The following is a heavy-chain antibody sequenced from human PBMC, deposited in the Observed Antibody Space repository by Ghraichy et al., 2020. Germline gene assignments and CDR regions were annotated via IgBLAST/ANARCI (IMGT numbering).Heavy chain of an antibody. D-gene: IGHD6-19*01. J-gene: IGHJ3*02. CDR1: GFTFGDYA. Sequence: GESLNISCTVSGFTFGDYAMNWVRQAPGKGLEWVGFIRSKAYGGTAEYAASVKGRFTISRDDSKNIAYLKMNSLKTEDTAVYYCTSPLPYSSGWYFLEAFDIWGQGTMVTVSS. V-gene: IGHV3-49*04. CDR2: IRSKAYGGTA. CDR3: TSPLPYSSGWYFLEAFDI.